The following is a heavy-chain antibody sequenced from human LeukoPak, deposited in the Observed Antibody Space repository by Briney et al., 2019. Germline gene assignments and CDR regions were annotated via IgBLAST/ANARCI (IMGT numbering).Heavy chain of an antibody. Sequence: QPGGSLRLSCAASGFTFSSYWMHWVRQAPGKGLVWVSRINSDGSSTSYADSVKGRFTISRDNAKNTLYLQMNSLRAEDTAVYYCARDLEDSSPFGAFDMWGQGTMVTVSS. CDR2: INSDGSST. D-gene: IGHD3-22*01. CDR1: GFTFSSYW. J-gene: IGHJ3*02. V-gene: IGHV3-74*01. CDR3: ARDLEDSSPFGAFDM.